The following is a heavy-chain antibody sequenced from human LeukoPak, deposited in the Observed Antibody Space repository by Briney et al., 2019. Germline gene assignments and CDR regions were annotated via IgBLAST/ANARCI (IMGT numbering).Heavy chain of an antibody. V-gene: IGHV4-59*04. Sequence: SETLSLTCTVSGGSISSYYWSWIRQPPGKGLEWIGYIYYSGSTYYNPSLKSRVTISVDTSKNQFSLKLSSVTAADTAVYYCARAHYDSSGYYYWGPFFDYWGQGTLVTVSS. CDR1: GGSISSYY. J-gene: IGHJ4*02. CDR2: IYYSGST. CDR3: ARAHYDSSGYYYWGPFFDY. D-gene: IGHD3-22*01.